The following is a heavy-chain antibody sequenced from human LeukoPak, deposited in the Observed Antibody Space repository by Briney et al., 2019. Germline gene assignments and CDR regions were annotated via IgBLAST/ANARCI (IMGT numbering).Heavy chain of an antibody. V-gene: IGHV3-66*02. J-gene: IGHJ4*02. Sequence: GGSLRLSCAASGFTVSGNYMSWVRQAPGKGLEWVSVFYSSDNTYYIDSVKGRFTISRDNSKNTLYLQMNSLRAEDTAVYYCAGRRVLDASFDYWGQGTLVTVSS. D-gene: IGHD3-16*01. CDR1: GFTVSGNY. CDR2: FYSSDNT. CDR3: AGRRVLDASFDY.